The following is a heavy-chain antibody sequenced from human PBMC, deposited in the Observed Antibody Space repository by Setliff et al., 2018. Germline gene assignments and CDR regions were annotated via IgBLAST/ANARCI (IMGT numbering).Heavy chain of an antibody. CDR3: AGRYYYLDYFDY. J-gene: IGHJ4*02. D-gene: IGHD3-10*01. CDR2: ISVYNGKT. V-gene: IGHV1-18*01. CDR1: GYTFTSYG. Sequence: ASVKVSCKASGYTFTSYGFSWVRQAPGQGLEWMGWISVYNGKTKYAQKFQGRVTMTTDTSTSTDYMELSSLRSEDTAVYYCAGRYYYLDYFDYWGQGTLVTVSS.